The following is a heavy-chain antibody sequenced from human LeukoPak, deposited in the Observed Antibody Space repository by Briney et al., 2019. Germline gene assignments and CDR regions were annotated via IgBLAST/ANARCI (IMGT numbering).Heavy chain of an antibody. CDR3: ARGGDRPLYCSGGSCYDSGDPTAFDY. CDR2: IYYSGST. D-gene: IGHD2-15*01. V-gene: IGHV4-39*01. Sequence: SETLSLTCIVSGGSISSGSYYWGWIRQPPGKGLEWIGSIYYSGSTYYNPSLKSRVTISVDTSKNQFSLKLSSVTAADTAVYYCARGGDRPLYCSGGSCYDSGDPTAFDYWGQGTLVTVSS. CDR1: GGSISSGSYY. J-gene: IGHJ4*02.